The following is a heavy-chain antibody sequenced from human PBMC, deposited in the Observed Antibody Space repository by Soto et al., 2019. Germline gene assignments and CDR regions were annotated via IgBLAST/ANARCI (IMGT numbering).Heavy chain of an antibody. D-gene: IGHD6-19*01. Sequence: QVLLQESGPGLVQPSGTLSLSCAVSGGSISSSHFWVWVRQPPGKGLEWVGDISHSGSVNYNPSLKSRATISIDKSKNQFSLKLNSVTAADTAVYYCARSFGWYAIDYWGQGTLVIVSS. CDR2: ISHSGSV. J-gene: IGHJ4*02. CDR3: ARSFGWYAIDY. CDR1: GGSISSSHF. V-gene: IGHV4-4*02.